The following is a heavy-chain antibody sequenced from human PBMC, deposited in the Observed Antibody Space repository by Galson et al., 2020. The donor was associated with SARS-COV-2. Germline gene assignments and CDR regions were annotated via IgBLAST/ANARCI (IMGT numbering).Heavy chain of an antibody. V-gene: IGHV5-51*01. CDR1: GYSFTSDW. Sequence: GGSLKIPCKGTGYSFTSDWIGWVGQMPGKGLEWMGNIYPGDTDTRYSPSFRGQVTISADKSISTAYLQWRSLKASDTAMYFCARRKDFGGSFDYWGQGTLVTVSS. CDR3: ARRKDFGGSFDY. CDR2: IYPGDTDT. J-gene: IGHJ4*02. D-gene: IGHD2-15*01.